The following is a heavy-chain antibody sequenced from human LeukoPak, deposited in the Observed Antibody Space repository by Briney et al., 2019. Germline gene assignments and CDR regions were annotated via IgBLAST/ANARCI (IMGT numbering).Heavy chain of an antibody. Sequence: GGSLRLSCAASGFTFSSYAMSWVRQAPGRGLEWVSAISGSGGSTYYADSVKGRFTISRDNSKNTLYLQMNSLRAEDTAVYYCAKDDDYGDLYYFDYWGQGTLVTVSS. CDR1: GFTFSSYA. J-gene: IGHJ4*02. CDR3: AKDDDYGDLYYFDY. CDR2: ISGSGGST. V-gene: IGHV3-23*01. D-gene: IGHD4-17*01.